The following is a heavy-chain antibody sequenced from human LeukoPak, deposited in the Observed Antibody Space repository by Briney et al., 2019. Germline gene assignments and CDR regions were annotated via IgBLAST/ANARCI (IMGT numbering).Heavy chain of an antibody. CDR1: GYTFTSHG. CDR3: VSGISLSHWHYFDY. D-gene: IGHD2-21*01. Sequence: ASVKVSCKAAGYTFTSHGFIWLRQAPGQGLEWMGWITVNNGYTKYAQELQGRVTITRDTSATTAYMELSGLRSEDTALYYCVSGISLSHWHYFDYWGQGTLVTVSS. V-gene: IGHV1-18*01. J-gene: IGHJ4*02. CDR2: ITVNNGYT.